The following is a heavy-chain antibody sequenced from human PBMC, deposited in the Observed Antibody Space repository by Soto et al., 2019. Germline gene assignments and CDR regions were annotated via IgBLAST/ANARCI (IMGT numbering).Heavy chain of an antibody. Sequence: PSETLSLTCAVYGGSFSGYYWSWIRLPPGKGLEWIGEINHSGSTNYNPSLKSRVTISVDTSKNQFSLELNSVTAADTAVYYCARDFRDWKYLHVFDYWGQGTPVTVSS. D-gene: IGHD1-7*01. J-gene: IGHJ4*02. CDR2: INHSGST. V-gene: IGHV4-34*01. CDR1: GGSFSGYY. CDR3: ARDFRDWKYLHVFDY.